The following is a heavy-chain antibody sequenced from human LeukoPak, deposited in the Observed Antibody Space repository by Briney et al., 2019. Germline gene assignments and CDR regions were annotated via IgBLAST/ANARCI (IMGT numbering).Heavy chain of an antibody. D-gene: IGHD2-2*01. Sequence: SLRLSCAASGLTFINCEMNWVRQAPAAGLEGASYISTSGRTIHYADSVKGRFTISRDNAKNAVFLQMSCLRAKDTAVYYRARGSTSWYYFDYWGQGSLVTVSS. V-gene: IGHV3-48*03. CDR3: ARGSTSWYYFDY. CDR1: GLTFINCE. CDR2: ISTSGRTI. J-gene: IGHJ4*02.